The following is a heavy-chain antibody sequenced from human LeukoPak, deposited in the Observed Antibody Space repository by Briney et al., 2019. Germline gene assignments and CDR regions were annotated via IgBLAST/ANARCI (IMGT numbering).Heavy chain of an antibody. CDR1: GFPFSTYW. J-gene: IGHJ6*03. CDR2: ISYDGSNK. D-gene: IGHD3-10*01. V-gene: IGHV3-30*03. CDR3: ARTAQTTLWFEYYYYMDV. Sequence: GGSLRLSCAASGFPFSTYWMSWVRQAPGKGLEWVAVISYDGSNKYYADSVKGRFTISRDNSKNTLYLQMNSLRAEDTAVYYCARTAQTTLWFEYYYYMDVWGKGTTVTVSS.